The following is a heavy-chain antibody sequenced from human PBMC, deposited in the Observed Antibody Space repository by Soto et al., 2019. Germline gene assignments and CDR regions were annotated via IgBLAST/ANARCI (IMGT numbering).Heavy chain of an antibody. CDR2: ISGSGGST. Sequence: EVQLLESGGGLVQPGGSLRLSCAASGFTFSSYAMSWVRQAPGKGLEWVSAISGSGGSTYYADSVKCRFTISRDNSKNTLYRRMNGLRAEYPPVYYCAKLTGPRPRTYCSGVSCYYPFGIEKDYYFAYWGQGTLVTVSS. J-gene: IGHJ4*02. CDR3: AKLTGPRPRTYCSGVSCYYPFGIEKDYYFAY. D-gene: IGHD2-15*01. CDR1: GFTFSSYA. V-gene: IGHV3-23*01.